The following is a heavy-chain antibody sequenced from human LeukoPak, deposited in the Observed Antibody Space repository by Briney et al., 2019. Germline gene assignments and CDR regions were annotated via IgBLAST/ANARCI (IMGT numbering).Heavy chain of an antibody. CDR1: GYTLTEIS. D-gene: IGHD1-1*01. CDR3: ATDFFYSPTNQQLIRQVVDY. V-gene: IGHV1-24*01. Sequence: ASVKVSCKVSGYTLTEISIHWVRQAPGKGLEWTGGFDPEDGETLYAQKFQGRLTMTEDTSTNTAYMELSSLRSEDTAMYYCATDFFYSPTNQQLIRQVVDYWGQGTLVTVSS. J-gene: IGHJ4*02. CDR2: FDPEDGET.